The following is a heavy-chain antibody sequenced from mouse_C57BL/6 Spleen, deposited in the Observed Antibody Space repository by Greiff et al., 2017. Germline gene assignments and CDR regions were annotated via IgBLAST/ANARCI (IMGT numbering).Heavy chain of an antibody. CDR1: GFNIKDYY. J-gene: IGHJ1*03. V-gene: IGHV14-1*01. Sequence: SGAELVRPGASVKLSCTASGFNIKDYYMHWVKQRPEQGLEWIGRIDPEDGDTEYAPKFQGKATMTADTSSNTAYLQLSSLTSEDTAVYYCTTEGGYGSWYFDVWGTGTTVTVSS. D-gene: IGHD2-10*02. CDR2: IDPEDGDT. CDR3: TTEGGYGSWYFDV.